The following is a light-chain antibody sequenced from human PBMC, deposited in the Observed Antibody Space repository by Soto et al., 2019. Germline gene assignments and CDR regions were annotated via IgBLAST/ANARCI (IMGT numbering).Light chain of an antibody. CDR3: QQDNKWTPVT. V-gene: IGKV3-15*01. CDR1: ESVGTY. J-gene: IGKJ5*01. CDR2: GAS. Sequence: EIVMRQSPATLSVSPGERATLSCRASESVGTYLAWYQQKPGQAPRLLIYGASTRAPGVPDRFSGSGSGTDFTLTINNVRSEDSAVHYCQQDNKWTPVTLGQGTRLEIK.